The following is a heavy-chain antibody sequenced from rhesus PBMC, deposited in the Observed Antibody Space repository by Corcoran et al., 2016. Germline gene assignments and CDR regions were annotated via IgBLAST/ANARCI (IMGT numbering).Heavy chain of an antibody. J-gene: IGHJ4*01. CDR2: ISGSSGST. CDR3: ARHRGQPDY. CDR1: GYSISSGSY. Sequence: QVQLQESGPGLVKPSEPLSLTCAVSGYSISSGSYWGWIRQPPGKGLEYIGYISGSSGSTYYNPSLKSRVTISKDTSKNQFSLKLSSVTAADTAVYCCARHRGQPDYWGQGVLVTVSS. D-gene: IGHD6-25*01. V-gene: IGHV4-99*01.